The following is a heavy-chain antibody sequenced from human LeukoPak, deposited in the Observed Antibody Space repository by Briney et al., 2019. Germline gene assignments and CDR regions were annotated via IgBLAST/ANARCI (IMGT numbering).Heavy chain of an antibody. CDR1: GGSISSSNW. V-gene: IGHV4-4*02. CDR2: IYHSGST. D-gene: IGHD3-9*01. J-gene: IGHJ3*02. Sequence: PSGTLSLTCAVSGGSISSSNWWSWVRQPPGKGLEWIGEIYHSGSTNYNPSLKSRVTISVDKSKNQFSLKLSSVTAADTAVYYCARIRHYDILTGYYPDAFDIWGQGTMVTVSS. CDR3: ARIRHYDILTGYYPDAFDI.